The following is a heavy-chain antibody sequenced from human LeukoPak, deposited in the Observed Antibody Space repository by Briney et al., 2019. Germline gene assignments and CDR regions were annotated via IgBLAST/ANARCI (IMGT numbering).Heavy chain of an antibody. CDR2: IYYSGST. CDR3: ARTIVVVTPDGMDV. J-gene: IGHJ6*02. Sequence: SETLSHTCTVSGGSISSSSYYWGWIRQPPGKGLEWIGSIYYSGSTYYNPSLKSRVTISVDTSKNQFSLKLSSVTAADTAVYYCARTIVVVTPDGMDVWGQGTTVTVSS. D-gene: IGHD2-21*02. CDR1: GGSISSSSYY. V-gene: IGHV4-39*07.